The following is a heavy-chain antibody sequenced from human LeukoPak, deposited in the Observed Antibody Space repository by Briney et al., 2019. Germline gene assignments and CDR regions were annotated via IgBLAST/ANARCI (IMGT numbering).Heavy chain of an antibody. CDR3: ARHLPTMVRGDFDY. CDR1: GDSISYFY. J-gene: IGHJ4*02. CDR2: FSSSGTT. D-gene: IGHD3-10*01. Sequence: SETLSLTCSVSGDSISYFYWSWIRQAAGKGLEWIGRFSSSGTTDYNASLKSRVTISVDTSKNQFSLKLSSVTAADTAVYYCARHLPTMVRGDFDYWGQGALVTVSS. V-gene: IGHV4-4*07.